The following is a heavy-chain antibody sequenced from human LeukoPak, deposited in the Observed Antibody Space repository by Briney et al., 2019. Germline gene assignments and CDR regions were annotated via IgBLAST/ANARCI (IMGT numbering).Heavy chain of an antibody. CDR1: GGSISTSNYY. CDR2: IFYSGST. V-gene: IGHV4-39*07. Sequence: SETLSLTCTVSGGSISTSNYYWGWIRQPPGKGLEWIGNIFYSGSTYYNPSLKSRVTISVDTSKDQFSLKLTSVTAADTAVYYCARDGYLPSFIWGQGTMVTVSS. CDR3: ARDGYLPSFI. J-gene: IGHJ3*02. D-gene: IGHD5-12*01.